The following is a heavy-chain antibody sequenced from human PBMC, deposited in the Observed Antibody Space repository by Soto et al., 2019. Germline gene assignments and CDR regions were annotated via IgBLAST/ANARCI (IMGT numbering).Heavy chain of an antibody. V-gene: IGHV1-8*01. CDR3: ARVDYYDSSGYYLPHNWFDP. Sequence: ASVKVSCKASGYTFTSYYINWVRQATGQGLEWMGWMNPNSGNTGYAQKFQGRVTMTRNTSISTAYMELSSLRSEDTAVYYCARVDYYDSSGYYLPHNWFDPWGQGTLVTVSS. J-gene: IGHJ5*02. D-gene: IGHD3-22*01. CDR2: MNPNSGNT. CDR1: GYTFTSYY.